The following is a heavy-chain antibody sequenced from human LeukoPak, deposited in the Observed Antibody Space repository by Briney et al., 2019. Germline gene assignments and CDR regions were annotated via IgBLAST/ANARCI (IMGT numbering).Heavy chain of an antibody. D-gene: IGHD4-17*01. CDR3: ARTRGTTVTADFDY. J-gene: IGHJ4*02. CDR1: GGSISSGGYY. Sequence: PSETLSLTCTVSGGSISSGGYYWSWVRQPPGKGLEWIGYIYHSGSTYYNPSLKSRVTISVDRSENQFSLKLSSVTAADTAVYYCARTRGTTVTADFDYWGQGTLVTVSS. V-gene: IGHV4-30-2*01. CDR2: IYHSGST.